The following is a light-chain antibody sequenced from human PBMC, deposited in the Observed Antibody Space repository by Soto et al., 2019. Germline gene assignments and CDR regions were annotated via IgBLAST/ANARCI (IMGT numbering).Light chain of an antibody. CDR1: QSIGSR. CDR3: QQYDSVLGT. J-gene: IGKJ1*01. CDR2: KAS. Sequence: DIQMTQSPSTLSASIGDRVTITCRASQSIGSRLAWYQHKPGKAPKLLIYKASTLESGVPSRFSGSGSGTEFTLTISSLQPDDFATYYCQQYDSVLGTFGPGTKVDIK. V-gene: IGKV1-5*03.